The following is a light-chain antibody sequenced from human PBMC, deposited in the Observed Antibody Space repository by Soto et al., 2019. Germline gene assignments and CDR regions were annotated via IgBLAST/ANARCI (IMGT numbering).Light chain of an antibody. J-gene: IGKJ4*01. Sequence: DIQMTQSPSSLSASVGDRVTITCRASQEISNKLAWFQQKPGKPPKSLIYDASTLQSGVASKFSGSGSGTDFPLTISSLKPEDFANYYCQQCHTYPVTFGGGTKVEIK. V-gene: IGKV1-16*02. CDR1: QEISNK. CDR3: QQCHTYPVT. CDR2: DAS.